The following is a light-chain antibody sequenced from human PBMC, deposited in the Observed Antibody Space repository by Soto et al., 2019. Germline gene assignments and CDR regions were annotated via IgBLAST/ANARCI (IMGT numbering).Light chain of an antibody. Sequence: EIVLTQSPGTLSLSPGERATLSCRASQSVSSSYLAWYQQKPGQAPRLLIYGASSRASGIPDRFSGSGSVTDFTLTISELEPEDFAVYYCEQYDSSPPYTVGQGAKLEIK. J-gene: IGKJ2*01. V-gene: IGKV3-20*01. CDR1: QSVSSSY. CDR3: EQYDSSPPYT. CDR2: GAS.